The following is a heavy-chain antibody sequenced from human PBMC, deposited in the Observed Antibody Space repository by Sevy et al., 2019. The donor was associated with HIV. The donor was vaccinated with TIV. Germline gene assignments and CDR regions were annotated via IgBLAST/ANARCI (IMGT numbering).Heavy chain of an antibody. J-gene: IGHJ4*02. V-gene: IGHV1-24*01. CDR3: ATTREYYSDNSGYIDY. CDR2: FDPEDGET. CDR1: GYSLTDLS. D-gene: IGHD3-22*01. Sequence: ASVKVSCKVSGYSLTDLSMHWVRQAPGIGLEWMGRFDPEDGETSYAQKFQGRVTMTEDTSRDTAYMELSSLRSEDTAMYYCATTREYYSDNSGYIDYWGQGTLVTVSS.